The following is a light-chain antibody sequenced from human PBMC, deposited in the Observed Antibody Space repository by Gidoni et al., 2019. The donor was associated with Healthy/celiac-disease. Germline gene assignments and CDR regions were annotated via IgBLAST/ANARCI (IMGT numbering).Light chain of an antibody. J-gene: IGKJ5*01. CDR1: QSISSY. CDR3: QQSYSTPIT. CDR2: AAS. V-gene: IGKV1-39*01. Sequence: DIQMTQSPSSLSASVGDRVTITCRASQSISSYLNWYQHKPGKAPKLLIYAASSLQSGVPSRFSCSGSGTDFTLTISSLQPEDFATYYCQQSYSTPITFGQGTRLEIK.